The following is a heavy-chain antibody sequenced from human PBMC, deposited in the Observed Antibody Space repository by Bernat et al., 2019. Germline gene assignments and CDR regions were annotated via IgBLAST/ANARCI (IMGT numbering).Heavy chain of an antibody. CDR2: INHSGST. CDR1: GGSFSGYY. D-gene: IGHD6-13*01. CDR3: ARLSGIAAASYYFDY. Sequence: QVQLQQWGAGLLKPSETLSLTCAVYGGSFSGYYWSWIRQPPGKGLEWIGEINHSGSTNYNPSLKSRVTISVDTSKNQFSLKLSSVTAADTAVYYCARLSGIAAASYYFDYWGQGTLVTVSS. J-gene: IGHJ4*02. V-gene: IGHV4-34*01.